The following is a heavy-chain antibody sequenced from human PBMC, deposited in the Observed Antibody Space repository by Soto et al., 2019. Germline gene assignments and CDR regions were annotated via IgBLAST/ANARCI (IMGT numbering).Heavy chain of an antibody. D-gene: IGHD2-8*01. V-gene: IGHV1-69*01. CDR1: GGTFSSYA. CDR3: ARYAVLMVYAIYYYGMDV. J-gene: IGHJ6*02. Sequence: QVQLVQSGAEVKKPGSSVKVSCKASGGTFSSYAISWVRQAPGQGLEWMGGIIPIFGTANYAQQFQGRVTITADESTSTAYMELSSLRSEDTAVYYCARYAVLMVYAIYYYGMDVWGQGTTVTVSS. CDR2: IIPIFGTA.